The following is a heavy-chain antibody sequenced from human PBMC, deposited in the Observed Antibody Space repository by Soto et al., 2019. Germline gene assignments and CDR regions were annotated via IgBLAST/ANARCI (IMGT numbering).Heavy chain of an antibody. CDR1: GFTFSTYG. CDR2: ISHDGSNK. Sequence: QVQLVESGGGVIQPGRSLKLSCGASGFTFSTYGMHWVRQAPGKGLEWVAVISHDGSNKYYADSVKGRFTISRDNSKNTLYLQMNSLKPEDTAVYYCANGSRSGWYYFDYWGQGTLVTVSS. V-gene: IGHV3-30*18. D-gene: IGHD6-19*01. J-gene: IGHJ4*02. CDR3: ANGSRSGWYYFDY.